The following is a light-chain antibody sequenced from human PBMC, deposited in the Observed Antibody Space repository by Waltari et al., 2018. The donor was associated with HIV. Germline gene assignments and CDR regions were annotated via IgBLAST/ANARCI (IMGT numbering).Light chain of an antibody. Sequence: LTQSPGTLSLSPGERATLSCRASQSVSSSYLAWYQQKPGQAPRLLIYGASSRATGIPDRFSGSGSGTDFTLTISRLEPEDFAVYYCQQYGSSRWTFGQGTKVEIK. J-gene: IGKJ1*01. CDR3: QQYGSSRWT. V-gene: IGKV3-20*01. CDR1: QSVSSSY. CDR2: GAS.